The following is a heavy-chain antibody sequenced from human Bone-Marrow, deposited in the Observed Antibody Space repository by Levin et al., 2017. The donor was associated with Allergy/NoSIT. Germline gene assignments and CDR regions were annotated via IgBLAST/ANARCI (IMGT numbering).Heavy chain of an antibody. Sequence: GGSLRLSCVASGIIVTTKYMSWVRQAPGKGLEWVSVIYSGGSTIYADSVKGRFTIPRDKSTNTVFLQMNTLRAEDTAVYYCAVSELVGVTAGFDIWGQGTMITVSS. V-gene: IGHV3-53*01. CDR3: AVSELVGVTAGFDI. D-gene: IGHD1-26*01. J-gene: IGHJ3*02. CDR1: GIIVTTKY. CDR2: IYSGGST.